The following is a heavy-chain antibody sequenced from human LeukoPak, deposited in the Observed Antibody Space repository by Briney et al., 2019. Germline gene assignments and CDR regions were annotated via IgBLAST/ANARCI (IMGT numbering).Heavy chain of an antibody. J-gene: IGHJ2*01. V-gene: IGHV1-18*01. Sequence: ASVKVSCKASGYTFTSYGISWVRQAPGQGLEWMGWISAYNGNTNYAQKLQGRVTMTTDTSTSTAYMELRSLRSDDTAVYYCARVVGEQWLVRGSWYFDLWGRGTLVTVSS. D-gene: IGHD6-19*01. CDR3: ARVVGEQWLVRGSWYFDL. CDR2: ISAYNGNT. CDR1: GYTFTSYG.